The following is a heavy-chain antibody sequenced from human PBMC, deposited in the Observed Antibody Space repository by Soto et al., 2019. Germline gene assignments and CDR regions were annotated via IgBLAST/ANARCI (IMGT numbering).Heavy chain of an antibody. CDR1: GYTFTSYD. V-gene: IGHV1-8*01. Sequence: QVQLVQSGAEVKKPGASVKVSCKASGYTFTSYDINWVRQATGQGLEWMGWMNPNSGNTGYAQKFQGRVTMTRNTSISTAYMELSSLRSEDTAVYYCARLLRYFDWLSGGNFDYWGQGTLVTVSS. D-gene: IGHD3-9*01. CDR2: MNPNSGNT. J-gene: IGHJ4*02. CDR3: ARLLRYFDWLSGGNFDY.